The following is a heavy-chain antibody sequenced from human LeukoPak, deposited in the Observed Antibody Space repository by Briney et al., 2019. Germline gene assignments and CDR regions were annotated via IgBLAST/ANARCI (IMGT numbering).Heavy chain of an antibody. CDR1: GFTFSSYA. D-gene: IGHD3-9*01. J-gene: IGHJ4*01. CDR3: AKDGAGLRYFDWLPYYFDY. V-gene: IGHV3-23*01. CDR2: ISGSGGST. Sequence: GGSLRLSCAASGFTFSSYAMSWVRQAPGKGLEWVSAISGSGGSTYYADSVKGRFTISRDNSKNTLYLQMNSLRAEDTAVYYCAKDGAGLRYFDWLPYYFDYWGHGTLVTVSS.